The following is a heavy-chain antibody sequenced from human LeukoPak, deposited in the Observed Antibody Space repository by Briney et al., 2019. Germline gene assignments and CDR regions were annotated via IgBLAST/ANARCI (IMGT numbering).Heavy chain of an antibody. J-gene: IGHJ5*02. CDR1: GGSFSGYY. CDR3: ARGPRLRVRGVIWFDP. D-gene: IGHD3-10*01. Sequence: KPSETLSLTCAVYGGSFSGYYWSWIRQPPGKGLEWIGEINHSGSTNYNPSLKSRVTISVDTSKNQFSLKLSSVTAADTAVYYCARGPRLRVRGVIWFDPWGQGTLVTVSS. CDR2: INHSGST. V-gene: IGHV4-34*01.